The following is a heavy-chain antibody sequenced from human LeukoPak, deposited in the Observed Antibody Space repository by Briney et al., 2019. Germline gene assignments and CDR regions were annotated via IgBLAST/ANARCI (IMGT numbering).Heavy chain of an antibody. D-gene: IGHD2-21*02. CDR2: IKQDGSEK. Sequence: GGSLRLSCSVSGFTVSSNYMSWVRQAPGKGLEWVANIKQDGSEKYYVDSVKGRFTISRDNSKNPLFLQMNSLRAEDTAVYYCARHCAWRFDPWGQGTLVTVSS. J-gene: IGHJ5*02. V-gene: IGHV3-7*03. CDR1: GFTVSSNY. CDR3: ARHCAWRFDP.